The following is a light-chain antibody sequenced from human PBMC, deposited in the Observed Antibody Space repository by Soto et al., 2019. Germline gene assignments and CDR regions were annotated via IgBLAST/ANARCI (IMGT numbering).Light chain of an antibody. Sequence: EIVMTQSPATLSVSPGDRATLSCRASQSVSSNLAWYQQKPGQAPRLLIYGASSRATGIPDRFSGTVSGTDFTLTISRLEPEDFAVYYCQQYGSSPITFGQGTRLEI. CDR2: GAS. V-gene: IGKV3-20*01. J-gene: IGKJ5*01. CDR3: QQYGSSPIT. CDR1: QSVSSN.